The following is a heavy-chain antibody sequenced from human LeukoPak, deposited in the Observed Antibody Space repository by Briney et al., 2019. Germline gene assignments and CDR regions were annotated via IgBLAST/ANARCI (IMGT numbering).Heavy chain of an antibody. V-gene: IGHV4-39*01. Sequence: SETLSLTCTVSGGSISSSSYYWGWIRQPPGKGLEWIGSIYYSGSTYYNPSLKSRVTISVDTSKNQFSLKLSSVTAADTAVYYCASPGGYCSSTSCYFDYWGQGTLVTVSS. CDR2: IYYSGST. J-gene: IGHJ4*02. D-gene: IGHD2-2*01. CDR1: GGSISSSSYY. CDR3: ASPGGYCSSTSCYFDY.